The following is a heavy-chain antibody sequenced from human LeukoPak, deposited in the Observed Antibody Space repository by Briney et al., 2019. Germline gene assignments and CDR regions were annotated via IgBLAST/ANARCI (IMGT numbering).Heavy chain of an antibody. J-gene: IGHJ6*02. CDR3: AREVYSKYEGDALDV. CDR1: GFTFSDHS. V-gene: IGHV3-21*06. D-gene: IGHD4-11*01. CDR2: ISSRSTYI. Sequence: GGSLRLSCVGSGFTFSDHSMHWVRQAPGEGLEWVSSISSRSTYIYYVDSVKGRFTISRDNAKNSVCLQMNSLRAEDTALYYCAREVYSKYEGDALDVWGQGTTVTVSS.